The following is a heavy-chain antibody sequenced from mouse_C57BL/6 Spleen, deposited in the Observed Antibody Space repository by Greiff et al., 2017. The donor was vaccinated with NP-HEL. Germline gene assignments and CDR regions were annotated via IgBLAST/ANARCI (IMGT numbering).Heavy chain of an antibody. J-gene: IGHJ4*01. V-gene: IGHV14-2*01. D-gene: IGHD3-2*02. Sequence: VHVKQSGAELVKPGASVKLSCTASGFNIKDYYMHWVKQRTEQGLEWIGRIDPEDGDTKYAPKFQGKATITADTSSNTAYLQLSSLTSEDTAVDYCARTAQATDYYAMDYWGQGTSVTVSS. CDR2: IDPEDGDT. CDR1: GFNIKDYY. CDR3: ARTAQATDYYAMDY.